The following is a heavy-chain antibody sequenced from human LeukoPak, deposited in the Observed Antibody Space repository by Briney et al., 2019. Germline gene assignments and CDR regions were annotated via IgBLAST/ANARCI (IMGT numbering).Heavy chain of an antibody. Sequence: GGSLTLSCAASGFTFSSYWMHWVRQAPGKGLLWVSRINNDGTTTSYADSVKGRFTNSRDNFKNTLYLQMNSLRAEDTAVYYGARDGGGWVSPLVDYWGQGTLVTVSS. D-gene: IGHD3-16*01. CDR3: ARDGGGWVSPLVDY. CDR2: INNDGTTT. J-gene: IGHJ4*02. V-gene: IGHV3-74*01. CDR1: GFTFSSYW.